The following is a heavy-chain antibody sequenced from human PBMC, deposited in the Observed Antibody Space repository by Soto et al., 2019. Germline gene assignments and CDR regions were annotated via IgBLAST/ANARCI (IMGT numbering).Heavy chain of an antibody. V-gene: IGHV4-4*02. J-gene: IGHJ4*02. CDR3: ARLLGRGTYVPDY. D-gene: IGHD3-10*02. CDR1: GGSIGSSNW. CDR2: IHYSGST. Sequence: SETLSLTCAVSGGSIGSSNWWTWVRQSPGKGLEWIGEIHYSGSTNYNPSLKSRVTISVDTSKNQFSLKLSSVTAADTAVYYCARLLGRGTYVPDYWGQGTLVTVSS.